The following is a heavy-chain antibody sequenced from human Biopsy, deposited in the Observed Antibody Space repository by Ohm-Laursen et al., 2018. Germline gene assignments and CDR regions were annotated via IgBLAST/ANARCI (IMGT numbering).Heavy chain of an antibody. CDR3: ARLTGDPSY. Sequence: TLSLTCTVSGGSIKSYYWNWIRQSPGKGLEWIGFIYYTGHTNYNPSLKSRATISVDTSKNQFSLKVISVTAADTAVYYCARLTGDPSYWGQGNLVTVSS. V-gene: IGHV4-59*01. J-gene: IGHJ4*02. CDR2: IYYTGHT. CDR1: GGSIKSYY. D-gene: IGHD7-27*01.